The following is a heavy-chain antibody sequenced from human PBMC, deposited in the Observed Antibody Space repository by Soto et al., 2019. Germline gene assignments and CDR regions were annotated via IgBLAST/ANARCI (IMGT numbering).Heavy chain of an antibody. CDR1: GYTFTSYG. V-gene: IGHV1-18*01. Sequence: ASVKVSCKASGYTFTSYGISWVRQAPGQGLEWMGWISAYNGNTNYAQKLQGRVTMTTDTSTSTAYMELRSLRSDDTAVYYCARPVFQNQRRDSYSGYMDVWEKGTRVTAS. J-gene: IGHJ6*03. CDR2: ISAYNGNT. CDR3: ARPVFQNQRRDSYSGYMDV. D-gene: IGHD2-21*02.